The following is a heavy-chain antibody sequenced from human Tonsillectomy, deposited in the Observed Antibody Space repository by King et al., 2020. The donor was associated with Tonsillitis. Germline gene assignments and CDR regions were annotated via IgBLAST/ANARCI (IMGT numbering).Heavy chain of an antibody. CDR2: ISGSGVST. V-gene: IGHV3-23*04. D-gene: IGHD5-18*01. CDR1: GFTFSSYA. Sequence: VQLVESGGGLVQPGGSLRLSCAASGFTFSSYAMSWVRQAPGKGLEWVSDISGSGVSTYYADSVKGRFTISRYNSKNTLYLHMSSLRAEDTAVYYCATEGMGYSYGQDYHYMDVWGKGTTVTVSS. J-gene: IGHJ6*03. CDR3: ATEGMGYSYGQDYHYMDV.